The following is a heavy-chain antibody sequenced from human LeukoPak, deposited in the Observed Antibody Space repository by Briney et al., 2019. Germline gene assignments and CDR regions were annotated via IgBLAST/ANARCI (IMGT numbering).Heavy chain of an antibody. J-gene: IGHJ4*02. CDR2: IKQDGSEI. CDR1: GFSFSNYW. Sequence: GGSLRLSCAASGFSFSNYWMSWVRQAPGKGLEWVANIKQDGSEIYSVASVKGRFTISRDNAKNSLYLQMNSLRAEDTAVYYCARAGQEWFGDLGFDYWGQGTLVTVSS. D-gene: IGHD3-10*01. CDR3: ARAGQEWFGDLGFDY. V-gene: IGHV3-7*01.